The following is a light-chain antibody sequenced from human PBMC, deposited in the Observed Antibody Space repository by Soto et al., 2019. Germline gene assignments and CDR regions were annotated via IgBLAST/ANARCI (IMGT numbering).Light chain of an antibody. CDR1: TGAVTNGHY. CDR2: DTT. CDR3: LLSYNAHYV. Sequence: QSVETHEPSLTVSPGCTVTLTYGSSTGAVTNGHYPYWFQQKPGQAPRTLIYDTTNRHSWTPARFSGSLLGGKAALTLSGAQPEDEAEYYCLLSYNAHYVFGTGTKVT. J-gene: IGLJ1*01. V-gene: IGLV7-46*01.